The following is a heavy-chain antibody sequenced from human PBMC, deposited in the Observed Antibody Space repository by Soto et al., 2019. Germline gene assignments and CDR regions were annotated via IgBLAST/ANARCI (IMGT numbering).Heavy chain of an antibody. CDR1: GGSFSCYY. CDR2: INHSGST. Sequence: SETLSLTCAVYGGSFSCYYWSWIRQPPGKGLEWIGEINHSGSTNYNPSLKSRVTISVDTSKNQFSLKLSSVTAADTAVYYCARGIVVVPAAYYYYGMDVWGQGTTVTVSS. V-gene: IGHV4-34*01. D-gene: IGHD2-2*01. J-gene: IGHJ6*02. CDR3: ARGIVVVPAAYYYYGMDV.